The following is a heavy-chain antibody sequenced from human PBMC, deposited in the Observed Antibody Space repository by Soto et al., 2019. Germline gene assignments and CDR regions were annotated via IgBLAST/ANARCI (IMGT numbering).Heavy chain of an antibody. CDR1: GFTFSSYS. J-gene: IGHJ3*02. D-gene: IGHD3-16*02. V-gene: IGHV3-21*01. CDR3: ARETSSDYVWGSYRYTFGAFDI. Sequence: EVQLVESGGGLVKPGGSLRLSCAASGFTFSSYSMNWVRQAPGKGLEWVSSISSSSSYIYYADSVKGRFTISRDNAKNSLYLQMNSLRAEDTAVYYCARETSSDYVWGSYRYTFGAFDIWGQGTMVTVSS. CDR2: ISSSSSYI.